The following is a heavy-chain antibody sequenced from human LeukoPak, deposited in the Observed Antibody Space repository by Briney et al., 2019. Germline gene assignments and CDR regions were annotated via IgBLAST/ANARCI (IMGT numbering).Heavy chain of an antibody. CDR3: ARPKPSRAFDI. J-gene: IGHJ3*02. Sequence: PGGSLRLSCAASGFTFNSMNWVRQAPGKGLEWVSAISGSGGSTYYADSVKGRFTISRDNSKNTLYLQMNSLRAEDTAVYYCARPKPSRAFDIWGQGTMVTVSS. CDR1: GFTFNS. V-gene: IGHV3-23*01. CDR2: ISGSGGST.